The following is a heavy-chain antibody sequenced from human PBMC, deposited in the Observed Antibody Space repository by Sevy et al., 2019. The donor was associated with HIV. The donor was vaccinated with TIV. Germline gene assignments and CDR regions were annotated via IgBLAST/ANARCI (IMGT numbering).Heavy chain of an antibody. V-gene: IGHV4-34*01. Sequence: SETLSLTCAVYGGSFSGYYWSWIRQPPGKGLEWIGEINHRGSTNYNPSLKSRVTISVVTSKNQFSLKLSSVTAADTAGYYCARGRTRGRVATIFVQGYGMDVWGQGTTVTVSS. CDR1: GGSFSGYY. D-gene: IGHD5-12*01. CDR2: INHRGST. CDR3: ARGRTRGRVATIFVQGYGMDV. J-gene: IGHJ6*02.